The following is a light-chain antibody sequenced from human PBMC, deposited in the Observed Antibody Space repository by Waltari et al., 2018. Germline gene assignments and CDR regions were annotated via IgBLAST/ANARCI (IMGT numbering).Light chain of an antibody. Sequence: SYVLSQPPSASLAPGKTARITCEGNNIGRKSVNWYQQKPGQTPVLVIYYDSDRPPGIPERFSASNSGNAATLTIYRVEAGDEADYYCQVWDTDTDHVVFGGGTKLTVL. CDR1: NIGRKS. V-gene: IGLV3-21*01. CDR3: QVWDTDTDHVV. CDR2: YDS. J-gene: IGLJ2*01.